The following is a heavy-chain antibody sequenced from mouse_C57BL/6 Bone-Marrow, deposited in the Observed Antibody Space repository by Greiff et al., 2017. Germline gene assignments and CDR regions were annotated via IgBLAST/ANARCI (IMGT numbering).Heavy chain of an antibody. CDR3: AMVSWDAMDY. V-gene: IGHV5-17*01. D-gene: IGHD1-1*02. CDR1: GFTFSDYG. Sequence: EVMLVESGGGLVKPGGSLKLSCAASGFTFSDYGMHWVRQAPEKGLEWVAYISSGSSTIYYADTVKGRFTISRDNAKNTLFLQMTSLRSEDTAMYYCAMVSWDAMDYWGQGTSGTVSS. CDR2: ISSGSSTI. J-gene: IGHJ4*01.